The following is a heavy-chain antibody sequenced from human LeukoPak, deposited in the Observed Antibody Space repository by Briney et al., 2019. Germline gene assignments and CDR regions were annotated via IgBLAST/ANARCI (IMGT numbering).Heavy chain of an antibody. CDR3: ARVRDYDILTGYYKGLGWFDP. D-gene: IGHD3-9*01. V-gene: IGHV4-39*01. CDR1: GGSISSSSYY. CDR2: IYYSGST. J-gene: IGHJ5*02. Sequence: PSETLSLTCTVSGGSISSSSYYWGWIRQPPGKGLEWIGSIYYSGSTYYNPSLKSRVTISVDTSKNQFSLKLSSVTAADTAVYYCARVRDYDILTGYYKGLGWFDPWGQGTLVTVSS.